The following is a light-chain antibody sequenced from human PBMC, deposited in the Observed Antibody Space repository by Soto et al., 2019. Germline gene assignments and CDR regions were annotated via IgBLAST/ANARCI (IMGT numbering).Light chain of an antibody. CDR1: QRVDNNY. J-gene: IGKJ4*01. CDR3: QLRRNAIT. CDR2: DAS. V-gene: IGKV3-11*01. Sequence: SLSIGRTATRSCGASQRVDNNYLAWYQQKPGQAPRLLIYDASNRATGIPARVSGSGSGTTLSLTIRCLELEDFAAYYGQLRRNAITFAEGTKVDIK.